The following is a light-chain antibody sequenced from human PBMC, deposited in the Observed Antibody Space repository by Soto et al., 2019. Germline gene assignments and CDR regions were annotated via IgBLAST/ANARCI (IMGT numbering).Light chain of an antibody. V-gene: IGLV1-47*01. CDR2: RNN. J-gene: IGLJ7*01. CDR3: AAWDDSLSGSAV. Sequence: QSVLTQPPSASGAPGQRVTISCSGSSSNIGSNYEYWYQQLPGTAPKHLIYRNNQRPSGVPDRFSGSKSGTSASLAISGLRSEDEADYYCAAWDDSLSGSAVFGGGTQLTVL. CDR1: SSNIGSNY.